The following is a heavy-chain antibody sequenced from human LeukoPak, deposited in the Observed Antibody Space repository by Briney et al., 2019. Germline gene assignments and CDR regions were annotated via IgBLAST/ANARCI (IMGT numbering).Heavy chain of an antibody. D-gene: IGHD3-3*01. J-gene: IGHJ5*02. CDR2: IYTSENT. CDR1: GDSISSYY. CDR3: ARERGYCFDP. Sequence: SETLSLTCTVSGDSISSYYWSWIRQHAGKGLEWIGRIYTSENTNYNPSLKSRVTMSVDRSKNQFSLKLSSVTAADTAVYYCARERGYCFDPWGQGMLVTVSS. V-gene: IGHV4-4*07.